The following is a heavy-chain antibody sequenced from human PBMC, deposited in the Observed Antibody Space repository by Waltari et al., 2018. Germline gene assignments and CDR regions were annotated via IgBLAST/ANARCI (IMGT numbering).Heavy chain of an antibody. CDR1: GGSISSSSYY. Sequence: QLQLQESGPGLVKPSETLSLTCTVSGGSISSSSYYWGWIRQPPGKGLEWIGSIYYSGSTYYNPSLKSRVTISVDTSKNQFSLKLSSVTATDTAVYYCARQPSSYCSSTSCYEFDYWGQGTLVIVSS. J-gene: IGHJ4*02. CDR3: ARQPSSYCSSTSCYEFDY. V-gene: IGHV4-39*01. CDR2: IYYSGST. D-gene: IGHD2-2*01.